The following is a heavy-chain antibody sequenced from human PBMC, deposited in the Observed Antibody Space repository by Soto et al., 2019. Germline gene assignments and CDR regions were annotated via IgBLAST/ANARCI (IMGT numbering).Heavy chain of an antibody. D-gene: IGHD5-12*01. CDR3: ATSYDSCFDP. J-gene: IGHJ5*02. V-gene: IGHV1-18*04. CDR2: ISVHNGHT. Sequence: QVQLVQSGTEVKKPGASVKVSCKASGYTFTSYGISWVRQAPGQGLEWMGWISVHNGHTDYAQKFQGRVTMTTDTSTSTAYMELSSLRSDDTAVSDCATSYDSCFDPWGQGTLVTVSS. CDR1: GYTFTSYG.